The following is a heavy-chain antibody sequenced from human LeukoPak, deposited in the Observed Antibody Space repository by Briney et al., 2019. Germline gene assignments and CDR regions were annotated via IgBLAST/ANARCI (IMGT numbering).Heavy chain of an antibody. CDR2: INQDGSEK. CDR3: ATRSSHTSSWYVYLFWDY. D-gene: IGHD6-13*01. V-gene: IGHV3-7*01. J-gene: IGHJ4*02. CDR1: GFTFSNYW. Sequence: GGSLRLSCAASGFTFSNYWMTWVRQAPGKGLEGVANINQDGSEKNYVDSVKGRFTISRDNAKNSLYLQMNSLRVEDTALYYCATRSSHTSSWYVYLFWDYWGQGALVTTSS.